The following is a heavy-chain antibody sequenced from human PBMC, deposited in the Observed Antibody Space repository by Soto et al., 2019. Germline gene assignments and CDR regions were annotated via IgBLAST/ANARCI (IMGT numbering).Heavy chain of an antibody. CDR3: VRTILVVAAATREDY. CDR2: INSDGSST. CDR1: GFTFSSYW. Sequence: EVQLVESRGGLVQPGESLRLSCAASGFTFSSYWMHWVRQAPGKGLVWVSRINSDGSSTSYAGSVKGRFTISRDNAKNTLYLQMNSLRAEDTAVYYCVRTILVVAAATREDYWGQGTLVTVSS. J-gene: IGHJ4*02. D-gene: IGHD2-15*01. V-gene: IGHV3-74*01.